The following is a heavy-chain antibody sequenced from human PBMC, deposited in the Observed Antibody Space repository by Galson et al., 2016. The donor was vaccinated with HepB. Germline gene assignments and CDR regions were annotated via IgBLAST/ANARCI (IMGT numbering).Heavy chain of an antibody. D-gene: IGHD3-3*01. J-gene: IGHJ4*02. V-gene: IGHV3-33*06. CDR3: VKGEYGQRFLEWLAPFDY. Sequence: SLRLSCAASGFTFSSYGMHWVRQAPGKGLEWVAIIWYDGSNKYYADSVKGRFTISRDNSKSTLYLQMNSLRVEDTAVYYCVKGEYGQRFLEWLAPFDYWGQGALGTVSS. CDR1: GFTFSSYG. CDR2: IWYDGSNK.